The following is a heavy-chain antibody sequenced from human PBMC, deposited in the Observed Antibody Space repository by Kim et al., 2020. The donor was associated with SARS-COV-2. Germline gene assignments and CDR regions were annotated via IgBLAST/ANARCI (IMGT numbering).Heavy chain of an antibody. D-gene: IGHD6-13*01. CDR1: GFTFSSYA. V-gene: IGHV3-30*04. J-gene: IGHJ6*02. Sequence: GGSLRLSCAASGFTFSSYAMHWVRQAPGKGLEWVAVISYDGSNKYYADSVKGRFTISRDNSKNTLYLQMNSLRAEDTAVYYCAREGRQQLVPYYYYYGMDVWGQGTTVTVSS. CDR2: ISYDGSNK. CDR3: AREGRQQLVPYYYYYGMDV.